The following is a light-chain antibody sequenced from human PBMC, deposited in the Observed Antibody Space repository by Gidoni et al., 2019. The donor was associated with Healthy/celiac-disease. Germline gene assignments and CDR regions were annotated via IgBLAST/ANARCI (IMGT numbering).Light chain of an antibody. Sequence: QSALTSLASVSGSPGHAITISCTGTSIDVRGYNYGSWYHQQPGKAPILMIYDVRNRPAGVSNRFSGSKSGNTTSLTISGLQAEDEDDYYCSSYTSSSTLEVFGTGTKVTVL. V-gene: IGLV2-14*01. J-gene: IGLJ1*01. CDR3: SSYTSSSTLEV. CDR1: SIDVRGYNY. CDR2: DVR.